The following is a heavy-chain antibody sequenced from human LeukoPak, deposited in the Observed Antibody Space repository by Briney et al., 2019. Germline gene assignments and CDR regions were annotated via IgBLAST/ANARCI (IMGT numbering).Heavy chain of an antibody. V-gene: IGHV3-15*01. CDR1: GFTFSNTW. Sequence: NPGGSLRLSCAASGFTFSNTWMSWVRQAPGKGLEWVGRIKSKTYGGTTDYAAPVKGRFTISRDDSRDTLYLQMNRLKSEDTAVYYCTTGTISTGTWTWGQGTLVTVSS. CDR2: IKSKTYGGTT. CDR3: TTGTISTGTWT. J-gene: IGHJ4*02. D-gene: IGHD6-19*01.